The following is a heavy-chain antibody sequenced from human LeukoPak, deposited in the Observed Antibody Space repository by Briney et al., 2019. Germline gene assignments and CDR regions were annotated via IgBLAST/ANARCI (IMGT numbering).Heavy chain of an antibody. Sequence: SETLSLTRTVSGGSISSSSYYWGWIRQPPGKGLEWIVSIYYSGSTYYNPSLKSRVTISVDTSKNQFSLKLSSVTAADTAVYYCASLKDIVATISFWGQGTLVTVSS. V-gene: IGHV4-39*01. CDR2: IYYSGST. D-gene: IGHD5-12*01. CDR3: ASLKDIVATISF. CDR1: GGSISSSSYY. J-gene: IGHJ4*02.